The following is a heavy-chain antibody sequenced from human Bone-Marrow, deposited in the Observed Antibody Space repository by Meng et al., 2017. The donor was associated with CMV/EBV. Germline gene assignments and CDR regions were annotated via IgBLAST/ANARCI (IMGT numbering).Heavy chain of an antibody. D-gene: IGHD4-11*01. Sequence: LSLTCAASGFTFSSYGMHWVRQAPGKGLEWVAFIRYDGSNKYYADSVKGRFTISRDNSKNTLYLQMNSLRAEDTAVYYCAKSLDSKQLDNYGMDVWGQGTTVTVSS. CDR1: GFTFSSYG. V-gene: IGHV3-30*02. CDR2: IRYDGSNK. J-gene: IGHJ6*02. CDR3: AKSLDSKQLDNYGMDV.